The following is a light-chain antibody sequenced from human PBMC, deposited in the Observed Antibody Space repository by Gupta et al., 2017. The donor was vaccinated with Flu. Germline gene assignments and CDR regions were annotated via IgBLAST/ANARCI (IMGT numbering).Light chain of an antibody. V-gene: IGKV1-39*01. CDR2: AAS. J-gene: IGKJ1*01. CDR3: QQNNSSPWT. CDR1: QSISSY. Sequence: DIQMTQVPSSLSASVGDRVTITCRASQSISSYLNWYQQKPGKAPKLLIYAASSLESGIPSRFSGSGSGTDFTLTISSLQPEDFATYYCQQNNSSPWTFGQGTKVEIK.